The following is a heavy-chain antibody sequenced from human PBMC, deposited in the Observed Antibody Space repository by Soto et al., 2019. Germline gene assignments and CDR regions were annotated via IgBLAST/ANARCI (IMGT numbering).Heavy chain of an antibody. Sequence: GASVKVSCKASGYTFTGYYMHWVRQAPGQGLEWMGWINPNSGGTNYAQKFQGRVTMTRDTSISTAYMELSRLRSDDTAVYYCARVTIGGYCSSTSCYRGNYFDYWGQGTLVTVSS. D-gene: IGHD2-2*03. CDR3: ARVTIGGYCSSTSCYRGNYFDY. V-gene: IGHV1-2*02. CDR1: GYTFTGYY. J-gene: IGHJ4*02. CDR2: INPNSGGT.